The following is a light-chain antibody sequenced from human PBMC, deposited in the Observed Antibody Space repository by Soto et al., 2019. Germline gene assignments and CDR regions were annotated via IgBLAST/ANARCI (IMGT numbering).Light chain of an antibody. J-gene: IGLJ1*01. V-gene: IGLV2-8*01. Sequence: QSALTQPASVSGSPGQSVTISCTGTSSDVGGYNYVSWYQQHPGKAPKLMIYDVSNRPSGVSDRFSGSKSGNTASLSVSGLQAEDEADYYCSSYAGSNTLVFGRGTKVTVL. CDR2: DVS. CDR3: SSYAGSNTLV. CDR1: SSDVGGYNY.